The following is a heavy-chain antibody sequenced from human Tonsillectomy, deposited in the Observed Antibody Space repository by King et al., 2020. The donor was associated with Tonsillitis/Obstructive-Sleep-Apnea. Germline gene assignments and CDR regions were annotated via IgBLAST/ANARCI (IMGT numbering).Heavy chain of an antibody. CDR1: GFTFSSYW. D-gene: IGHD3-3*01. CDR2: INSDGSRA. CDR3: ARTTIFFDL. J-gene: IGHJ2*01. Sequence: VQLVESGGGLVQPGGSLRLSCAASGFTFSSYWMHWVRQAPGKGLVWVSRINSDGSRANYADSVQGRLTISRDNAKNTQYLQMNRLSAEDTAVYYCARTTIFFDLWGRGTLVTVSS. V-gene: IGHV3-74*01.